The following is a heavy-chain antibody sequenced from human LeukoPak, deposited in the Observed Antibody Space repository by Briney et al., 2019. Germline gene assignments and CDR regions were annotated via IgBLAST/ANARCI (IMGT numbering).Heavy chain of an antibody. CDR2: INSGGDYK. J-gene: IGHJ4*02. D-gene: IGHD3-9*01. CDR3: ARGHYNVLASSYKWTPDY. Sequence: GGSLRLSCASSGFTFNTFNMNWFRQAPGKGLEWVSSINSGGDYKYYADSVKGRFTTSRDNAKNSLSLQLNTLRVEDTAIYYCARGHYNVLASSYKWTPDYWGQGTLVTVSS. V-gene: IGHV3-21*01. CDR1: GFTFNTFN.